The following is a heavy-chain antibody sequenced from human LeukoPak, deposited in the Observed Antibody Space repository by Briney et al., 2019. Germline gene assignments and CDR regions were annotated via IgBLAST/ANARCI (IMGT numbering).Heavy chain of an antibody. D-gene: IGHD3-10*01. J-gene: IGHJ5*02. V-gene: IGHV3-23*01. CDR1: GFTFSSYA. CDR3: AKDQSYYNWFDP. CDR2: IDANGVAT. Sequence: GGSLRLSCAASGFTFSSYAMTWVQQAPGKGLEWVSSIDANGVATFYAESVKGRFSISRDNAKNTVGLQMHSLTAEDTAVYYCAKDQSYYNWFDPWGQGTLVTVSS.